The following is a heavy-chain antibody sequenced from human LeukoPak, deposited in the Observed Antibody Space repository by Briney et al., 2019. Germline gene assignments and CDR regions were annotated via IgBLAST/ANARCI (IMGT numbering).Heavy chain of an antibody. D-gene: IGHD3-22*01. J-gene: IGHJ4*02. CDR1: GDSISTSNSY. Sequence: TSETLSLTCTVSGDSISTSNSYWGWIRQPPWKGLEWIGSIYYSGNTYYNASLKSRVTISIDTSKNHFSLKLSSVTAADTAVYYCARDVGSGYYLGYFDYWGQGTLVTVSS. V-gene: IGHV4-39*07. CDR2: IYYSGNT. CDR3: ARDVGSGYYLGYFDY.